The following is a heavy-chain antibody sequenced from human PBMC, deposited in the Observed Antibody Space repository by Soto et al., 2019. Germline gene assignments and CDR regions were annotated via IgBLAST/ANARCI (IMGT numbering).Heavy chain of an antibody. J-gene: IGHJ4*02. V-gene: IGHV3-7*01. CDR2: INQDGSER. D-gene: IGHD3-16*01. CDR3: VFGGNVFVN. CDR1: GFTFSTYW. Sequence: EVQLVESGGGLVQPGGSLRLPCAAYGFTFSTYWMTWVRQPPGEGLEWVASINQDGSERYYVDSVRGRFTISRDNAKNSLYLQMNSLRAEDTAVYYCVFGGNVFVNWGQGTLVTVST.